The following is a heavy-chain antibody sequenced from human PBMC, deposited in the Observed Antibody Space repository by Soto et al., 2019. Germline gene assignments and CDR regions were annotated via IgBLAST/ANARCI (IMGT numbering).Heavy chain of an antibody. CDR1: GFTFSTYA. Sequence: GGSLRLSCAVSGFTFSTYAMHWVRQAPGKGLEWVAVISYDGSNTYYADSVKGRFTISRDNMLYLQMNSLRAEDTAVYYCARDHGRSITCQLDYWGQGTLVTVSS. CDR2: ISYDGSNT. D-gene: IGHD2-2*01. V-gene: IGHV3-30-3*01. CDR3: ARDHGRSITCQLDY. J-gene: IGHJ4*02.